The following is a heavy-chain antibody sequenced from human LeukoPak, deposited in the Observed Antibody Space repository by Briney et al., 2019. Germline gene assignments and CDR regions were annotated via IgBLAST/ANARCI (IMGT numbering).Heavy chain of an antibody. J-gene: IGHJ1*01. CDR2: ISSSGSTI. D-gene: IGHD3-22*01. V-gene: IGHV3-11*01. Sequence: GGSLRLSCAASGFTFSDYYMSWIRQAPGKGLEWVSYISSSGSTIYYADSVKGRFTISRDNSKNTLHLQMNSLRAEDTAVYYCAKGQGFGYDSSGPADWGQGTLVTVSS. CDR3: AKGQGFGYDSSGPAD. CDR1: GFTFSDYY.